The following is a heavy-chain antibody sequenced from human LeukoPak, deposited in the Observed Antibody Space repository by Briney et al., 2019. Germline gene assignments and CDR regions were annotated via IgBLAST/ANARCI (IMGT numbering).Heavy chain of an antibody. J-gene: IGHJ4*02. CDR2: ISYDGSNK. V-gene: IGHV3-30-3*01. CDR3: ARDTGYDILTGYYNKGYYFDY. Sequence: GGSLRLSCAASGFTFSSYAMHWVRQAPGKGLEWVAVISYDGSNKYYADSVKGRFTISRDNSKNTLYLQMNSLRAEDTAVYYCARDTGYDILTGYYNKGYYFDYWGQGTLVTVSS. D-gene: IGHD3-9*01. CDR1: GFTFSSYA.